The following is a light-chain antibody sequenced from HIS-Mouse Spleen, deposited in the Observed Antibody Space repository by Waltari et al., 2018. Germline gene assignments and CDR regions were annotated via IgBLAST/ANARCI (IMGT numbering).Light chain of an antibody. CDR1: SRDVGGYNY. CDR3: SSYTSSSTLVV. Sequence: QSALTQPASVSGSPGQSITISCTGTSRDVGGYNYVAWYHQHPGKAPKRMIYEVSNRPSGVSNRFSGSKSGNTASLTISGLQAEDEADYYCSSYTSSSTLVVFGGGTKLTVL. J-gene: IGLJ2*01. V-gene: IGLV2-14*01. CDR2: EVS.